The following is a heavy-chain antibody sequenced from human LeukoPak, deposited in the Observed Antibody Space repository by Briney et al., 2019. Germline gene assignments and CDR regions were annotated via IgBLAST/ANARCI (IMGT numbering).Heavy chain of an antibody. Sequence: SVKVSCKASGYTFTSYGISWVRQAPGQGLEWMGRIIPILGIANYAQKFQGRVTITADKSTSTAYMELSSLRSEDTAVYYCARDGIRATVTTVPYWYFDLWGRGTLVTVSS. J-gene: IGHJ2*01. CDR1: GYTFTSYG. V-gene: IGHV1-69*04. CDR3: ARDGIRATVTTVPYWYFDL. D-gene: IGHD4-17*01. CDR2: IIPILGIA.